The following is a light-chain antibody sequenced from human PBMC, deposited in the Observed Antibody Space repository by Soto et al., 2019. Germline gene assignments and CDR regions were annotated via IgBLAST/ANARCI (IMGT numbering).Light chain of an antibody. V-gene: IGLV1-40*01. CDR3: ATWDDSLSGVV. Sequence: QSVLTQPPSVSGAPGQRVTISCTGRSSNIGAGYDVHWYQQLPGTAPKLLIYGNSNRPSGVPDRFSGSKSGTSASLAISGLRSEDEADYYCATWDDSLSGVVFGGGTQLTVL. CDR2: GNS. J-gene: IGLJ2*01. CDR1: SSNIGAGYD.